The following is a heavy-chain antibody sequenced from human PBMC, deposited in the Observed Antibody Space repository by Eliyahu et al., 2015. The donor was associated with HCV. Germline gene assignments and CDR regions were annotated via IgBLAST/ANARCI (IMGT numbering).Heavy chain of an antibody. J-gene: IGHJ4*02. V-gene: IGHV3-30-3*01. CDR3: VAEYSPSPDIDY. CDR1: XXASVTTL. D-gene: IGHD6-6*01. Sequence: QVRLVQSGGGVAQPGXALTLSCXRLXXXASVTTLYXGSARPPGKGLEWVAIISHDATLTYYTTSVQGRCIISRDNSLNAFFLQLDSLTLADSAMYYCVAEYSPSPDIDYWGQGIPVTVAS. CDR2: ISHDATLT.